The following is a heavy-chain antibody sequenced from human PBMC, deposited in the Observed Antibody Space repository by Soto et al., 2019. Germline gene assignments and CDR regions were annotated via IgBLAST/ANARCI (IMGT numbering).Heavy chain of an antibody. J-gene: IGHJ4*02. CDR3: TRDTFETTAPFY. CDR2: IFASGRT. D-gene: IGHD4-17*01. CDR1: GGSISNDR. Sequence: PSETLSLTCTVSGGSISNDRWSWVRQPAGKGLEWIGRIFASGRTNYNPSLQSRVTMSVDTSKNQFSLTMTSLAAADTAVYYCTRDTFETTAPFYWGQGIPVTVPS. V-gene: IGHV4-4*07.